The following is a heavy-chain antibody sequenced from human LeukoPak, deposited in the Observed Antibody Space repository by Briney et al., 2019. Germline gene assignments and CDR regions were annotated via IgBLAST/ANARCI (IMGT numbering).Heavy chain of an antibody. Sequence: SETLSLTCTVYGGSISGTGHYWGWIRQPPGKGLEWIGSFYYSGNTYYNPSLKSRVTISVDTSKSQFTLRLTSVTAADTAVYYCARDGYNYGLDRFDYWGQGILVTVSS. D-gene: IGHD5-18*01. CDR1: GGSISGTGHY. J-gene: IGHJ4*02. CDR3: ARDGYNYGLDRFDY. V-gene: IGHV4-39*06. CDR2: FYYSGNT.